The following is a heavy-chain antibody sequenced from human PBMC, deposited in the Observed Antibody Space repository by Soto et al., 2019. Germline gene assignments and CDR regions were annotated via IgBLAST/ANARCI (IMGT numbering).Heavy chain of an antibody. D-gene: IGHD3-10*01. V-gene: IGHV3-53*01. Sequence: SLSYAAAGFNGRTSRVSWIRQAPGKGLEWVSVIYSGGATHYAVSVKGRLIISRDKSKNTVDLQMNSLRAEETAVYYCAKVGPYDSGRYMFRYNWFGPRGPGTLVTLSS. J-gene: IGHJ5*02. CDR3: AKVGPYDSGRYMFRYNWFGP. CDR1: GFNGRTSR. CDR2: IYSGGAT.